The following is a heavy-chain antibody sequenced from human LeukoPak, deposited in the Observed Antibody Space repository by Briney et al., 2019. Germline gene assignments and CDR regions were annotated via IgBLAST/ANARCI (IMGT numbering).Heavy chain of an antibody. CDR2: ISSSGSTI. CDR1: GFTFSDYY. CDR3: ARGYSSGWYKDAFDI. Sequence: GGSLRFSCAASGFTFSDYYMSWIRQAPGKGLEWVSYISSSGSTIYYADSVKGRFTISRDNAKNSLYLQMNSLRAEDTAVYYCARGYSSGWYKDAFDIWGQGTMVTVSS. D-gene: IGHD6-19*01. J-gene: IGHJ3*02. V-gene: IGHV3-11*04.